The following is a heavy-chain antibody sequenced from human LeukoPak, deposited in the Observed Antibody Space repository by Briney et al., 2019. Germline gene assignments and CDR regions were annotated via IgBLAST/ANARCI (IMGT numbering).Heavy chain of an antibody. CDR1: GGSISSSSYY. J-gene: IGHJ3*02. D-gene: IGHD3-3*01. V-gene: IGHV4-39*01. CDR2: IYYSGST. Sequence: SETLSLTCTVSGGSISSSSYYWGWIRQPPGKGLEWIGSIYYSGSTYYNPSLKSLVTISVDTSKNQFSLKLSSVTAADTAVYYCARGTVLRFLEWPPYDAFDIWGQGTMVTVSS. CDR3: ARGTVLRFLEWPPYDAFDI.